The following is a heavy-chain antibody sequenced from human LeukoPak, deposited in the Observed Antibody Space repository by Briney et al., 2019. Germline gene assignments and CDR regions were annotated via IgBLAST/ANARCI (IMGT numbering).Heavy chain of an antibody. D-gene: IGHD2-15*01. CDR2: IRNKANTYTT. CDR3: TRVASLVYDY. J-gene: IGHJ4*02. Sequence: GGSLRLSCAASGFTFSNAWMSWVRQAPGKGLEWVGRIRNKANTYTTEYAASVKGRFTISRDDSKNSVYLQMNTLKTEDTAVYHCTRVASLVYDYWGQGTLVTVAS. CDR1: GFTFSNAW. V-gene: IGHV3-72*01.